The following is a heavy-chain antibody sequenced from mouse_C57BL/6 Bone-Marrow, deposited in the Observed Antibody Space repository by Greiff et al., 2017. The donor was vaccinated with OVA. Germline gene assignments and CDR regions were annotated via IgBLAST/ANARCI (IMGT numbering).Heavy chain of an antibody. V-gene: IGHV2-3*01. CDR1: GFSLTSYG. Sequence: VQLQESGPGLVAPSQSLSITCTVSGFSLTSYGVSWVRQPPGKGLEWLGVIWGDWSTNYHSAIISSLSISKDNSNSQVFLKLNSLQTDDTATYYYAKNSSGLYYFDYWGQGTTLTVSS. CDR2: IWGDWST. J-gene: IGHJ2*01. D-gene: IGHD3-2*02. CDR3: AKNSSGLYYFDY.